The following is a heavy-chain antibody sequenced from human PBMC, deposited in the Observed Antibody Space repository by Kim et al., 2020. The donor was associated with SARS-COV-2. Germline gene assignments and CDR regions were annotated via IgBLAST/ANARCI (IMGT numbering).Heavy chain of an antibody. CDR1: GDSVSSNSAA. CDR3: AREGIGMVRGVINNWFDP. D-gene: IGHD3-10*01. V-gene: IGHV6-1*01. Sequence: SQTLSLTCAISGDSVSSNSAAWNWIRQSPSRGLEWLGRTYYRSKWYNDYAVSVKSRITINPDTSKNQFSLQLNSVTPEDTAVYYCAREGIGMVRGVINNWFDPWGQGTLVTVSS. CDR2: TYYRSKWYN. J-gene: IGHJ5*02.